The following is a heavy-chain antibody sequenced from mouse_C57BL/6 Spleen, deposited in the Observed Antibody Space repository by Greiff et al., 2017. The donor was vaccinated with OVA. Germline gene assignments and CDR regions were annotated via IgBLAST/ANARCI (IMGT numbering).Heavy chain of an antibody. J-gene: IGHJ4*01. D-gene: IGHD2-5*01. CDR1: GYTFTDYE. CDR2: IDPETGGT. V-gene: IGHV1-15*01. Sequence: QVQLQQSGAELVRPGASVTLSCKASGYTFTDYEMHWVKQTPVHGLEWIGAIDPETGGTAYNQKFKGKAILTADKSSSTAYMELRSLTSEDSAVYYCTRSGGAYYSNYDAMDYWGQGTSVTVSS. CDR3: TRSGGAYYSNYDAMDY.